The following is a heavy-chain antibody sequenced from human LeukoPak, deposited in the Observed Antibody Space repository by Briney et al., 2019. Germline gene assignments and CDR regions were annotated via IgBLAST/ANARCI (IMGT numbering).Heavy chain of an antibody. J-gene: IGHJ4*02. CDR2: ISSDGSTT. D-gene: IGHD6-13*01. V-gene: IGHV3-74*01. CDR1: GFTFSTSW. CDR3: ARVRSSSWYDY. Sequence: GGSLTLSCATSGFTFSTSWMHWVRQAPGEGLVWVSRISSDGSTTTYADSVKGRFTISRDNAKNTLYLQMNSLRVEDTAVYYCARVRSSSWYDYWGQGALVTVSS.